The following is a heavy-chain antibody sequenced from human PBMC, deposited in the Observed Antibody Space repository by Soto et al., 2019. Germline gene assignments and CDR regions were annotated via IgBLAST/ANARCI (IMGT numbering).Heavy chain of an antibody. CDR1: GFTFSSYA. V-gene: IGHV3-23*01. J-gene: IGHJ6*02. Sequence: GGSLRLSCAASGFTFSSYAMSWVRQAPWKGLEWVSAISGSGGSTYYADSVKGRFTISRDNSKNTLYLQMNSLRAEDTAVYYCAKYDSGWYGMDVWGQGTTVTVSS. CDR3: AKYDSGWYGMDV. D-gene: IGHD6-19*01. CDR2: ISGSGGST.